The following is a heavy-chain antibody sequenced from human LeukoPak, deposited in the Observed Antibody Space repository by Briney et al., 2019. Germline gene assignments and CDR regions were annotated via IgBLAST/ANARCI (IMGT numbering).Heavy chain of an antibody. Sequence: SETLSLTCTVSGGSISSYYWSWLRQPPGKGLEWIGYIYYSGSTNYNPSLKSRVTISVDTSKNQFSLKLSSVTAADTAVYYCARAAGYSSSWRPNWFDPWGQGTLVTVSS. CDR2: IYYSGST. CDR3: ARAAGYSSSWRPNWFDP. D-gene: IGHD6-13*01. J-gene: IGHJ5*02. CDR1: GGSISSYY. V-gene: IGHV4-59*01.